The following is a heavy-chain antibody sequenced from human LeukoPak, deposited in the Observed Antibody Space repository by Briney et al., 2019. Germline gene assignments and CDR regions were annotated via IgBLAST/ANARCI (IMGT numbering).Heavy chain of an antibody. V-gene: IGHV4-30-4*01. CDR2: IYYSGST. CDR1: GGSISSGDYY. CDR3: ARGEKIGYCSSTSCYAPPGFDY. Sequence: SQTLSLTCTVSGGSISSGDYYWSWIRQPPGKGLEWIGYIYYSGSTYYNPSLKSRVTISVDTSKNQFSLKLSSVTAADTAVYYCARGEKIGYCSSTSCYAPPGFDYWGQGTLVTVSS. J-gene: IGHJ4*02. D-gene: IGHD2-2*01.